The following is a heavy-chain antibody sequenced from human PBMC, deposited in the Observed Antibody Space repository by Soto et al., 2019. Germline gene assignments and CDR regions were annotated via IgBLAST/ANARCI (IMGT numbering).Heavy chain of an antibody. CDR3: AGEDFHKGMDV. J-gene: IGHJ6*02. V-gene: IGHV4-59*01. Sequence: SETLSLTCNVADASISSDYWSWVRQPPGKGLEWIGYMHRSGSTNYSPSLESRVTISIDTSKRQFFQNLRSVTAADTAVYYCAGEDFHKGMDVWGQGTMVTVSS. CDR1: DASISSDY. CDR2: MHRSGST.